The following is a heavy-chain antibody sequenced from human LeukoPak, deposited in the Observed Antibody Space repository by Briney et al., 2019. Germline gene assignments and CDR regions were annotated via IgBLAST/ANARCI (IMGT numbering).Heavy chain of an antibody. CDR3: AKDKSFYAPGDY. J-gene: IGHJ4*02. D-gene: IGHD2/OR15-2a*01. CDR1: GFTFDDYA. CDR2: ISWNSGSI. Sequence: GRSLRLSCAASGFTFDDYAMHWVRQAPGKGLEWVSGISWNSGSIGYVDSVKGRFTISRDNAKNSLYLQMNSLRAEDTALYYCAKDKSFYAPGDYWGQGTLVTVSS. V-gene: IGHV3-9*01.